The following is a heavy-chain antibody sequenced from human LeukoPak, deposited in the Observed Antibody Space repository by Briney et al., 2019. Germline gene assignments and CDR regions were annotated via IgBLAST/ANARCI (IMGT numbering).Heavy chain of an antibody. J-gene: IGHJ5*02. CDR3: ASLIVVVPAAFFGFDP. D-gene: IGHD2-2*01. V-gene: IGHV4-39*01. Sequence: YSGSTYYNPSLKSRVTISVDTSKNQFSLKLSSVTAADTAVYYCASLIVVVPAAFFGFDPWGQGTLVTVSS. CDR2: YSGST.